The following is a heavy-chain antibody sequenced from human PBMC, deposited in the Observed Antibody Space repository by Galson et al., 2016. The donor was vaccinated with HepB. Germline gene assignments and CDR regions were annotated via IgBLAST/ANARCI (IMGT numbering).Heavy chain of an antibody. D-gene: IGHD3-9*01. CDR1: GFSFSTFA. CDR2: ITGGGSTT. Sequence: SLRLSCAASGFSFSTFAMSWVRQAPGKGLQWVSTITGGGSTTYYADSVKGRFTISRDNSENTLHLQMNSLRAEDTAVYYCAKRHDILTGHHNFDYWGQGTLVTVSS. V-gene: IGHV3-23*01. CDR3: AKRHDILTGHHNFDY. J-gene: IGHJ4*02.